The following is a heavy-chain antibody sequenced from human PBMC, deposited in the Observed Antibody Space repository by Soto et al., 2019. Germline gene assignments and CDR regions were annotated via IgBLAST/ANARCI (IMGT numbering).Heavy chain of an antibody. D-gene: IGHD3-16*01. CDR2: AKSEINGGAV. CDR1: GLTFTRPW. Sequence: GVSMRLSCAASGLTFTRPWRNWVRQAQGKGLEWVGRAKSEINGGAVDYAAPVKGRFTISRDASQNTVYLQMNSLRADDTAVYYCAADLPDWGAYAFDYWGQGTQVTVSS. CDR3: AADLPDWGAYAFDY. J-gene: IGHJ4*02. V-gene: IGHV3-15*07.